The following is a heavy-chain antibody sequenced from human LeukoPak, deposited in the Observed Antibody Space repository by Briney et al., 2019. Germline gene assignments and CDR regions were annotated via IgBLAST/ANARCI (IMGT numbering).Heavy chain of an antibody. CDR2: ISYDGSNK. V-gene: IGHV3-30*04. CDR1: GFTFSSYA. D-gene: IGHD2-15*01. CDR3: ARGYCSGGSCYSTDYYYYGMDV. Sequence: GGSLRLSCAASGFTFSSYAMHWVRQAPGRGLEWVAGISYDGSNKYYADSVKGRFTISRDNSKNTLYLQINSLRAEDTAVYYCARGYCSGGSCYSTDYYYYGMDVWGQGTTVTVSS. J-gene: IGHJ6*02.